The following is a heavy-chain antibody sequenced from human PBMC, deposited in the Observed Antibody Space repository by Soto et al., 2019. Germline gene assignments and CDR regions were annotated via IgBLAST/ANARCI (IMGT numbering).Heavy chain of an antibody. CDR1: GYSFTNHY. Sequence: QMQLVQSGAEVKKPGASVKISCKASGYSFTNHYMHWVRQAPGQGLEWMGIINPSGGGPRSSQKFQARVTMTRDTSTSTVYMELTGLTSDDTAVYFCARTRVEIMFAYFYGMDVWGQGTTVIVS. D-gene: IGHD3-10*02. CDR2: INPSGGGP. J-gene: IGHJ6*02. CDR3: ARTRVEIMFAYFYGMDV. V-gene: IGHV1-46*01.